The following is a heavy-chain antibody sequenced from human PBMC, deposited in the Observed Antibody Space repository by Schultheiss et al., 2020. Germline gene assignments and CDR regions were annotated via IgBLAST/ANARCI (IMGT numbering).Heavy chain of an antibody. Sequence: WGSLRLSCAASGFTFSNAWMSWVRQAPGKGLECIGRIKSKTDGGTTDYAAPVKGRFTISRDDSKNTLFLQVNSLKTEDTAVYYCTTSLRFLEWPTGYWGQGSLVTVSS. CDR2: IKSKTDGGTT. CDR3: TTSLRFLEWPTGY. D-gene: IGHD3-3*01. CDR1: GFTFSNAW. V-gene: IGHV3-15*01. J-gene: IGHJ4*02.